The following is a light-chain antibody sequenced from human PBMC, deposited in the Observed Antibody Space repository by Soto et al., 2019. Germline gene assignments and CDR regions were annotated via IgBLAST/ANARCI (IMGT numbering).Light chain of an antibody. CDR3: QQYGHSPYT. V-gene: IGKV3-20*01. Sequence: EVVFTQSPGTLSFSPGEGATLSFRASQSVGSNYLAWFQQKLGRAPRLLIYGASSRATGIPDRFSGSGSGTDFTLTMTRLEPEDSAVYYCQQYGHSPYTFGQGTKVDIK. J-gene: IGKJ2*01. CDR1: QSVGSNY. CDR2: GAS.